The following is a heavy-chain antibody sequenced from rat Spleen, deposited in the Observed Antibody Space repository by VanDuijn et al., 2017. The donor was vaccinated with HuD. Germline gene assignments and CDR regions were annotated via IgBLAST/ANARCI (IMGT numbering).Heavy chain of an antibody. Sequence: EVQLVESGGGLVQPGNSLKLSCAASGFTFSDYAMAWVRQSPKKGLEWVASISTGGGNTYYRDSVKGRFTISSDNAKNTLYLQLDSLRSEDTATYYCARVAAPVYYGLLLLFDYWGQGVMVTVSS. CDR2: ISTGGGNT. V-gene: IGHV5S23*01. CDR3: ARVAAPVYYGLLLLFDY. D-gene: IGHD1-6*01. CDR1: GFTFSDYA. J-gene: IGHJ2*01.